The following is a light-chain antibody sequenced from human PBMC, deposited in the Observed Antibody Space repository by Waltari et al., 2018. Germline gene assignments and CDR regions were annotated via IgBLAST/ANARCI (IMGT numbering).Light chain of an antibody. Sequence: DVQMTQSPSSLSASVGYTVTITCRASQTISRYLNWYQQQPGKAPKLLIYAATTLQSEVPSRFTGSGSGTDFTLTISSVQPEDFATYYCQQSYSTPRTFGQGTKLDIK. CDR2: AAT. CDR3: QQSYSTPRT. J-gene: IGKJ2*01. V-gene: IGKV1-39*01. CDR1: QTISRY.